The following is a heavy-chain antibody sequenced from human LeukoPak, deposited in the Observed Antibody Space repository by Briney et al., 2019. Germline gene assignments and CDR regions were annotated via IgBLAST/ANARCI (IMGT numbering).Heavy chain of an antibody. V-gene: IGHV3-64*02. D-gene: IGHD5-24*01. CDR2: INTNGGST. Sequence: GGSLRLSCAALGFPFSTYTIPWIRQAPGKGLDYISAINTNGGSTYYADSVKGRFTISRDNSKDTVYLQMGSLRHEDIGVYYCARGVGYTNLDFWGQGTLVTVSS. J-gene: IGHJ4*02. CDR1: GFPFSTYT. CDR3: ARGVGYTNLDF.